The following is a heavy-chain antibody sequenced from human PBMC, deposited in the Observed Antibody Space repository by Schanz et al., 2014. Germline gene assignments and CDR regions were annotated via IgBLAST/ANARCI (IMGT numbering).Heavy chain of an antibody. J-gene: IGHJ4*02. D-gene: IGHD6-19*01. CDR3: AQDHPSSGWPACDV. V-gene: IGHV3-23*01. Sequence: EVQLLESGGGLVPPGGSLRLSCAASGFTFSNYAMHWVRQAPGRGLEWVTGITRQGTTYYADFVKGRFSISTDLSSNTLYRQMNSLRADDSAIYCCAQDHPSSGWPACDVWGQGTQVTVSS. CDR2: ITRQGTT. CDR1: GFTFSNYA.